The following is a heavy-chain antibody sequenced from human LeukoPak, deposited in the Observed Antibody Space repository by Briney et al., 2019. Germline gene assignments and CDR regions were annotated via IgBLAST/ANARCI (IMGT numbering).Heavy chain of an antibody. J-gene: IGHJ4*02. CDR2: IWYDGSNK. D-gene: IGHD5-18*01. Sequence: AGGSLRLSCAASGFTFSSYGMHWVRQAPGKGLEWVAVIWYDGSNKYYADSVKGRFTISRDNSKNTLYLQMNSLRAEDTAVYYCARGWGSYGFDYWGQGTLVTVSS. CDR3: ARGWGSYGFDY. CDR1: GFTFSSYG. V-gene: IGHV3-33*01.